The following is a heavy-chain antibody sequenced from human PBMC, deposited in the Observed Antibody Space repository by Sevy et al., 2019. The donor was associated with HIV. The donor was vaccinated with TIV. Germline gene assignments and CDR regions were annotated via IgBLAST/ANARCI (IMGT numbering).Heavy chain of an antibody. CDR1: GFTFSNYN. D-gene: IGHD6-6*01. V-gene: IGHV3-21*01. Sequence: GGSLRLSCAASGFTFSNYNMNWVRQAPGKGLEWVSSLSSSSIDIYYADSVKGRFTISRDNAKNSLYLQMNSLRAEDTAVYYCARDWEYSSSHPFDNWGQGTLVTVSS. CDR2: LSSSSIDI. J-gene: IGHJ4*02. CDR3: ARDWEYSSSHPFDN.